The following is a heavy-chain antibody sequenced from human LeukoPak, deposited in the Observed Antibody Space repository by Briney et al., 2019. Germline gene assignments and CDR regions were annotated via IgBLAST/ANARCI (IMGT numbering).Heavy chain of an antibody. CDR2: IYYSGST. V-gene: IGHV4-59*01. CDR3: ARDRGYDILTGYYYYGMDV. J-gene: IGHJ6*04. Sequence: SETLSLTCTVSGGSISSYYWGWIRQPPGKGLEWIGYIYYSGSTNYNPSLKSRVTISVDTSKNQFSLKLSSVTAADTAVYYCARDRGYDILTGYYYYGMDVWGKGTTVTVSS. CDR1: GGSISSYY. D-gene: IGHD3-9*01.